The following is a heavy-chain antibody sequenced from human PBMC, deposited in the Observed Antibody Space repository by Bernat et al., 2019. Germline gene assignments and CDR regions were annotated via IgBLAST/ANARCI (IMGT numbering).Heavy chain of an antibody. Sequence: EVQLVESGGGLVKPGGSLRLSCAASGFTFSVAWMNWVRQAPGRGLEWVGRIKSKTDGGTNAYAPPVKGRFTISSDDSENTLYLQMNSLKAEDTAVYYCTTDYYDSSGYFTFGYWGQGILVTVSS. J-gene: IGHJ4*02. D-gene: IGHD3-22*01. CDR1: GFTFSVAW. CDR3: TTDYYDSSGYFTFGY. CDR2: IKSKTDGGTN. V-gene: IGHV3-15*07.